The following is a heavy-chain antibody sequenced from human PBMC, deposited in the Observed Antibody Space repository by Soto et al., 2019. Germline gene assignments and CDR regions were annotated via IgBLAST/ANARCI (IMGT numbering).Heavy chain of an antibody. CDR1: GFSLTTSGVG. CDR3: ARILTATGGHFDS. CDR2: IFWDDDK. V-gene: IGHV2-5*02. J-gene: IGHJ4*02. Sequence: SCPTLVNPTQTLTLTCSFSGFSLTTSGVGXGWVRQSPEKALEWLALIFWDDDKRYSPSLRSRLTIAKDTSKNQVVLTLTNVEPVDTATYYCARILTATGGHFDSWGQGALVTVSS. D-gene: IGHD2-8*02.